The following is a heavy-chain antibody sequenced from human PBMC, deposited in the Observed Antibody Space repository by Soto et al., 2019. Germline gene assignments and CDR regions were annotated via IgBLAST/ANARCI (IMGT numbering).Heavy chain of an antibody. J-gene: IGHJ6*03. V-gene: IGHV1-18*01. CDR1: GYTFTSYG. D-gene: IGHD2-15*01. Sequence: ASVKVSCKASGYTFTSYGIIWVRQAPGQGLEWMGWISAYNGNTNYAQKLQGRVTMTTDTSTSTAYMELRSLRSDDTAVYYCARDPKHCSGGSCYSLSYYYYMDVWGKGTTVTVSS. CDR3: ARDPKHCSGGSCYSLSYYYYMDV. CDR2: ISAYNGNT.